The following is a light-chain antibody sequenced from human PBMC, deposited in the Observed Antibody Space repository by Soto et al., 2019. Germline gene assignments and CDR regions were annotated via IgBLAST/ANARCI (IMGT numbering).Light chain of an antibody. CDR1: QGISSW. J-gene: IGKJ1*01. Sequence: DIPMTQSPSSVSASVGDRVTITCRASQGISSWVAWYQQKPGKAPKLLIYAASSLQSGVPLRFSRSGSGTDFTLTISSLQPEDFATYYCQQANSFPRTFGQGTKVEIK. CDR3: QQANSFPRT. V-gene: IGKV1-12*01. CDR2: AAS.